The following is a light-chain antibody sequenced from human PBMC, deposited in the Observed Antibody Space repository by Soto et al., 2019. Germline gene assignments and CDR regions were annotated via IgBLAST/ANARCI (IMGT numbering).Light chain of an antibody. CDR2: EGF. CDR1: SSDVGTYNL. V-gene: IGLV2-23*01. J-gene: IGLJ2*01. Sequence: QSALTQPASVSGSPGQSITISCTGTSSDVGTYNLVSWYQQHPGKAPKLMIYEGFRRPSGVSNRFSGSKSGKTASLTISGLQAEDEADYDCCSYVPTSSVVFGGGTKLTVL. CDR3: CSYVPTSSVV.